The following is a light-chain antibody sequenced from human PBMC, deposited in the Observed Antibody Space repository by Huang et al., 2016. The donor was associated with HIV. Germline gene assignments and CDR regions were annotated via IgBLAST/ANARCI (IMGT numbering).Light chain of an antibody. CDR3: QQSFSVPRT. J-gene: IGKJ1*01. V-gene: IGKV1-39*01. CDR1: QNITKS. CDR2: TAS. Sequence: DIQMTQSPPSLSASVGDRVTFTCRANQNITKSLNWYQQKPGKAPKLLIYTASTLESGVPLRFSGGGSGSRFTLNIGNLQPEDFATYYCQQSFSVPRTFG.